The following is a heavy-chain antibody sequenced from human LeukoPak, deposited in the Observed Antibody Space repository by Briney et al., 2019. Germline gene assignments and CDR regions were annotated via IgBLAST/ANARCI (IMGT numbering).Heavy chain of an antibody. J-gene: IGHJ5*02. D-gene: IGHD1-7*01. V-gene: IGHV1-69*06. Sequence: ASVKVSCKASGGTFSSYAISWVRQAPGQGLEWMGGIIPIFGTANYAQKFQGRVTITADKSTSTAYRELSSLRSEDTAVYYCARDRTIGKRPNWFDPWGQGTLVTVSS. CDR3: ARDRTIGKRPNWFDP. CDR2: IIPIFGTA. CDR1: GGTFSSYA.